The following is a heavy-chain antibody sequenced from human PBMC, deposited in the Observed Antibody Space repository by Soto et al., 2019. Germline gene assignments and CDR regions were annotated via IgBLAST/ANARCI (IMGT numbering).Heavy chain of an antibody. CDR2: IYPGDSDT. V-gene: IGHV5-51*01. J-gene: IGHJ6*03. D-gene: IGHD3-10*01. Sequence: GESLKISCKGSGYSFTSYWIGWVRQMPGKGLEWMGIIYPGDSDTRYSPSFQGQVTISADKSISPAYRQWGSLKASDTAMYYCARFLDGLWFGKRPSGSRDYYYYYMDVWGKGTTVTVSS. CDR1: GYSFTSYW. CDR3: ARFLDGLWFGKRPSGSRDYYYYYMDV.